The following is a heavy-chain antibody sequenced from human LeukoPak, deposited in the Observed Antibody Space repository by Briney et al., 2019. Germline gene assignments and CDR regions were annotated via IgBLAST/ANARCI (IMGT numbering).Heavy chain of an antibody. CDR2: ISAHNGNT. J-gene: IGHJ5*02. CDR1: GYTFTSYG. V-gene: IGHV1-18*01. D-gene: IGHD2-15*01. Sequence: GASVKVSCKASGYTFTSYGISWVRQAPGQRLEWMGWISAHNGNTNYAQKFQVRVTMTTDTSTSTAYMELRSLRSDDTAVYYCARDVVPYCSGGSCYGWFDPWGQGTLVTVSS. CDR3: ARDVVPYCSGGSCYGWFDP.